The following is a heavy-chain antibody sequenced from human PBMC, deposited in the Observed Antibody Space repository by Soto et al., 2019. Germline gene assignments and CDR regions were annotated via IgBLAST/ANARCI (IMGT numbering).Heavy chain of an antibody. CDR3: AKVEPYYDFWSGYRMDV. Sequence: PGGSLRLSCAASGFTFSSYAMSWVRQAPGKGLEWVSAISGSGGSTYYADSVKGRFTISRDNSKNTLYLQMNSLRAEDTAVYYCAKVEPYYDFWSGYRMDVWGQGTTVTVSS. CDR2: ISGSGGST. CDR1: GFTFSSYA. D-gene: IGHD3-3*01. J-gene: IGHJ6*02. V-gene: IGHV3-23*01.